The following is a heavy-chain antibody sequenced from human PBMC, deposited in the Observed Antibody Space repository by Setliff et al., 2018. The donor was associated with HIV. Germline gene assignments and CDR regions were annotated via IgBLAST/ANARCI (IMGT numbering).Heavy chain of an antibody. J-gene: IGHJ4*02. CDR3: ATVYQARRLAYYFDY. CDR2: IKSDGSST. CDR1: GFTFSSYW. Sequence: PGGSLRLSCAASGFTFSSYWMHWVRQAPGKGLVLVSRIKSDGSSTSYADSVKGRFTIAKDNARNSLYLQMDSLRSEDAAVYYCATVYQARRLAYYFDYWGQGTLVTVSS. V-gene: IGHV3-74*01. D-gene: IGHD1-1*01.